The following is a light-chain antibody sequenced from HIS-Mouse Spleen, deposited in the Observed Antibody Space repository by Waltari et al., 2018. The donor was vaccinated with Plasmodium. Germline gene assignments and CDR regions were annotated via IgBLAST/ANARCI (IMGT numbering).Light chain of an antibody. V-gene: IGKV3-20*01. J-gene: IGKJ1*01. CDR1: QSVSSSY. Sequence: EIVLTQSPGTLSLSPGERATLSCRASQSVSSSYLAWYQQKPGQAPRLLIYGAAIRATGITDRLSGSGSGTDFTLTISRLEPEDFAVYYCQQYGSSSWTFGQGTKVEIK. CDR2: GAA. CDR3: QQYGSSSWT.